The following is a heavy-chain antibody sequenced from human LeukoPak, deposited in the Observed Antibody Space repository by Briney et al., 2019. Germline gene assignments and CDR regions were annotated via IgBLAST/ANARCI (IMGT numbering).Heavy chain of an antibody. CDR2: IYYSGST. D-gene: IGHD5-12*01. CDR3: ASSGYSGYLGDFDY. CDR1: GGPISSGDYY. V-gene: IGHV4-30-4*08. J-gene: IGHJ4*02. Sequence: KPSQTLSLTCTVSGGPISSGDYYWSWIRQPPGKGLEWIGYIYYSGSTYYNPSLKSRLTMSVDTSKNQFSLKLTSVTAADTAVYYCASSGYSGYLGDFDYWGQGTLVTVSS.